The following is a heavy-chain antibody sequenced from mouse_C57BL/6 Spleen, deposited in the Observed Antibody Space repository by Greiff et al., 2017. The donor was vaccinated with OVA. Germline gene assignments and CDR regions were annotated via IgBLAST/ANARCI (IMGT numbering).Heavy chain of an antibody. CDR1: GYTFTDYE. J-gene: IGHJ4*01. CDR3: TRYDYDVDYAMDY. D-gene: IGHD2-4*01. V-gene: IGHV1-15*01. Sequence: LQESGAELVRPGASVTLSCKASGYTFTDYEMHWVKQTPVHGLEWIGAIDPETGGTAYNQKFKGKAILTADKSSSTAYMELRSLTSEDSAVYYCTRYDYDVDYAMDYWGQGTSVTVSS. CDR2: IDPETGGT.